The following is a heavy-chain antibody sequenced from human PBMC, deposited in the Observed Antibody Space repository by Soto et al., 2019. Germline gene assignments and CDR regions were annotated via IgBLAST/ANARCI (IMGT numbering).Heavy chain of an antibody. J-gene: IGHJ6*02. CDR1: GGSISSSSYC. V-gene: IGHV4-39*07. D-gene: IGHD2-21*02. CDR3: ARDLWGYCGTDCYPLDV. CDR2: IYYSGST. Sequence: SETLSLTCTVSGGSISSSSYCWGWIRQPPGKGLEWIGSIYYSGSTYYNPSLKSRVTMSVDTSKNQFSLKLNSVTAADTAVYYCARDLWGYCGTDCYPLDVWGQGTTVTVSS.